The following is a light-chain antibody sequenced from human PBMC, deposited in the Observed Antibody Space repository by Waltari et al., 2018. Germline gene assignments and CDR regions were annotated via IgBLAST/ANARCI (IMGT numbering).Light chain of an antibody. CDR2: DAS. V-gene: IGKV1-13*02. CDR1: QGISSA. J-gene: IGKJ4*01. Sequence: AIQLTQSPSSLSASVGDRVTITCRASQGISSALAWYQQKPGKAPKLLIYDASSLESGVPSRFVGGGSGTDYTLTISSLQPEDFATYYCQQFNSYLLTFGGGTKVEIK. CDR3: QQFNSYLLT.